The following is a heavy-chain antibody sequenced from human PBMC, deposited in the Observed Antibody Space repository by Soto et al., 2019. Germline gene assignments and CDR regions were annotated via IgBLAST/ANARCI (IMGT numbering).Heavy chain of an antibody. V-gene: IGHV1-3*01. Sequence: ASVKVSCKASGYTFTSYAMHWVRQAPGQRLEWMGWINAGNGNTNHAQKLQGRVTMTTDTSTSTAYMELRSLRSDDTAVCYCARGVGSGSYYNQYNWFDPWGQGTLVTVSS. D-gene: IGHD3-10*01. CDR2: INAGNGNT. J-gene: IGHJ5*02. CDR3: ARGVGSGSYYNQYNWFDP. CDR1: GYTFTSYA.